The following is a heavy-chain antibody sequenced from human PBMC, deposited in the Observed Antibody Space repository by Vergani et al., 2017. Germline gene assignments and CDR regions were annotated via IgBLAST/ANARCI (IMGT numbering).Heavy chain of an antibody. J-gene: IGHJ4*03. CDR1: GFTFSSYE. V-gene: IGHV3-48*03. CDR2: ISSSGSTI. Sequence: EVQLVESGGGLVQPGGSLRLSCAASGFTFSSYEMNWVRQAPGKGLEWVSYISSSGSTIYYADSVKGRFTISRDNAMNSLYLQMNSLRAEDTAVYYCAKGYDILTGYYTLDYWGQGTTVTVSS. D-gene: IGHD3-9*01. CDR3: AKGYDILTGYYTLDY.